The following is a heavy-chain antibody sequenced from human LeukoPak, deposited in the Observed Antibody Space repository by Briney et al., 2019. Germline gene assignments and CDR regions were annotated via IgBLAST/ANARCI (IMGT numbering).Heavy chain of an antibody. D-gene: IGHD3-9*01. Sequence: GGSLRLSCAASGFTFSSYAMNWVRQAPGKGLEWVSVISGSGGFTYYADSVKGRFTISRDNSKNTLYLQMNSLRAEDTAVYYCARGLPTYYDILTGDYPGWFDPWGQGTLVTVSS. CDR1: GFTFSSYA. CDR2: ISGSGGFT. CDR3: ARGLPTYYDILTGDYPGWFDP. J-gene: IGHJ5*02. V-gene: IGHV3-23*01.